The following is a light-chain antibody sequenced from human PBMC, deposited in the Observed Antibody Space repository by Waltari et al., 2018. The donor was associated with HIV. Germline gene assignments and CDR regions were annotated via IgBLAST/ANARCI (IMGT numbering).Light chain of an antibody. V-gene: IGKV1-5*03. Sequence: DIQMAQSPSILYASVGGRVTITCRASQSVTTWVAWLQQKPRRSPKPLIYRASALEPGVPSRFRGSGSGTDFTLTISSLQPDDFATYYCQQYDSPPYTFGQGT. CDR2: RAS. J-gene: IGKJ2*01. CDR1: QSVTTW. CDR3: QQYDSPPYT.